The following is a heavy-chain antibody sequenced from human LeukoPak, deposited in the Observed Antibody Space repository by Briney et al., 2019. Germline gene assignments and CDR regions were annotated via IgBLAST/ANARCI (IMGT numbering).Heavy chain of an antibody. J-gene: IGHJ6*02. CDR1: GFTFSDYY. CDR3: ARDGPNIVVVPAAIRRYYYYGMDV. V-gene: IGHV3-11*01. CDR2: ISSGSTI. D-gene: IGHD2-2*02. Sequence: GGSLRLSCAASGFTFSDYYMSWIRRAPGKGLEWVSYISSGSTIYYADSVKGRFTISRDNAKNSLYLQMNSLRAEDTAVYYCARDGPNIVVVPAAIRRYYYYGMDVWGQGTTVTVSS.